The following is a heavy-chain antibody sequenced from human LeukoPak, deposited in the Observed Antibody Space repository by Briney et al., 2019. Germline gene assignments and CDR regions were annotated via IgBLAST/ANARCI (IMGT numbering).Heavy chain of an antibody. V-gene: IGHV4-59*01. CDR2: IHYSGST. Sequence: SETLSLTCTVSGVSISSDYWTWIRQPPGKGLEWIGYIHYSGSTSYNPSLKSRVTISVVTSKNQFSLKLTSVISADTAVYYCARDAGATAYWGQGALVTVSS. CDR1: GVSISSDY. D-gene: IGHD4/OR15-4a*01. CDR3: ARDAGATAY. J-gene: IGHJ4*02.